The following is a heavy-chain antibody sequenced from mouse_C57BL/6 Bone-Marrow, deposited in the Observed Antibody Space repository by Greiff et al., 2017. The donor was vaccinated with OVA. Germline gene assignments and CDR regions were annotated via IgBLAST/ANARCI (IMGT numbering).Heavy chain of an antibody. Sequence: QLQESGGGLVQPGGSLKLSCAASGFTFSDFYMYWIRQTPEKRLEWVAYISNGGGSTYYPDTVKGRFTISRDNAKNTLYLQMSRLKSEDTAMYYCARLVAMDYWGQGTSVTVSS. J-gene: IGHJ4*01. CDR1: GFTFSDFY. CDR3: ARLVAMDY. CDR2: ISNGGGST. V-gene: IGHV5-12*01.